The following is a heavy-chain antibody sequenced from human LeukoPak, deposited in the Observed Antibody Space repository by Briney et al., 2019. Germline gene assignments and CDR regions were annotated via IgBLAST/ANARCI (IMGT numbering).Heavy chain of an antibody. CDR1: GYSFTDYT. CDR2: INGGSGNT. Sequence: GASVKVSCKASGYSFTDYTFHWLRQAPGQRLYWVGWINGGSGNTKYSPEFQGRVTITRDTSASTAYMELSSLRSEDTAVYYCANPHYDSSGYYYVDWGQGTLVTVSS. D-gene: IGHD3-22*01. J-gene: IGHJ4*02. CDR3: ANPHYDSSGYYYVD. V-gene: IGHV1-3*01.